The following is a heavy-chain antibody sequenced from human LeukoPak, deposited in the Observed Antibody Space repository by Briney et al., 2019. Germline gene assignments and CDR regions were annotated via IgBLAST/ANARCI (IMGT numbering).Heavy chain of an antibody. CDR1: GGSISSSSYY. V-gene: IGHV4-61*05. CDR3: ARTGYSSSWASYYYYYYYMDV. J-gene: IGHJ6*03. Sequence: SETLSLTCTVSGGSISSSSYYWGWIRQPPGKGLEWIGYIYYSGSTNYNPSLKSRVTISVDTSKNQFSLKLSSVTAADTAVYYCARTGYSSSWASYYYYYYYMDVWGKGTTVTISS. D-gene: IGHD6-13*01. CDR2: IYYSGST.